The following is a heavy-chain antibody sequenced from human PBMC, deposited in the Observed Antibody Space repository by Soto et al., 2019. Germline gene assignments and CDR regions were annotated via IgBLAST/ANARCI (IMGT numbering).Heavy chain of an antibody. V-gene: IGHV4-30-4*01. J-gene: IGHJ4*02. CDR3: ARVGSSIAVPPFDY. Sequence: QVQLQESGPGLVKPSQTLSLTCTVSGGSISSGDYYWSWIRQPPGKSLGWLGYIDYSGRNYYNPSLKNRVPLTVDTAQNQFSLKLGSVTAADTAVYYCARVGSSIAVPPFDYWGQGTLVTVSS. D-gene: IGHD6-6*01. CDR1: GGSISSGDYY. CDR2: IDYSGRN.